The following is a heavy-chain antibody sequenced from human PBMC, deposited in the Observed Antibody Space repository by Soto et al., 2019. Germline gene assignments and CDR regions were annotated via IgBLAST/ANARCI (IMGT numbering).Heavy chain of an antibody. J-gene: IGHJ3*01. V-gene: IGHV4-34*01. CDR1: GGSFSGYY. CDR2: VKHSGNI. D-gene: IGHD3-3*01. CDR3: ARGSHFDFSSGYADSFDV. Sequence: QVQLQQWGAGLLEPSETLSLTCAVYGGSFSGYYWGWFRQPPGKGLEWIGEVKHSGNINYNPSLKPGLTVSVDTSKNQFSLKLSSMTAADTAMYYCARGSHFDFSSGYADSFDVWGQGTMVTVSS.